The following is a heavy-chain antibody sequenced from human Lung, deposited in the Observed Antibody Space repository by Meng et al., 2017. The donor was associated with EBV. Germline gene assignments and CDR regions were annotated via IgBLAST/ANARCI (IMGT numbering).Heavy chain of an antibody. CDR2: IYYSGST. Sequence: QVQLQGSGPGLVKPSETLSLTCTVSGGSISSYCWSWIRQPPGKGLEWIGYIYYSGSTNYNPSLKSRVTISVDTSKNQFSLKLSSVTAADTAVYYCARGKLSGYRYFDYWGQGTLVTVSS. D-gene: IGHD3-3*01. V-gene: IGHV4-59*01. CDR1: GGSISSYC. J-gene: IGHJ4*02. CDR3: ARGKLSGYRYFDY.